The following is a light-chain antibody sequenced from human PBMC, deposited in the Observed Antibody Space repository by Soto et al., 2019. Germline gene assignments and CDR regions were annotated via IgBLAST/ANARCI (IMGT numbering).Light chain of an antibody. CDR3: QQYISSPRT. Sequence: EIVLTQSPGTLSLSPGERATLSCRASQSVSSNYLAWYQQKPGQAPRLLIYGASSRATGIPDRFSGSGSGTDFTLTISRLEPEDFAVYYCQQYISSPRTFGQGTKAEIK. V-gene: IGKV3-20*01. CDR2: GAS. J-gene: IGKJ1*01. CDR1: QSVSSNY.